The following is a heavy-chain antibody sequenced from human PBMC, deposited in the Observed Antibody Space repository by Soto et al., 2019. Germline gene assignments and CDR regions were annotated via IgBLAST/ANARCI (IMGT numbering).Heavy chain of an antibody. CDR3: ARVCPCYLSSDSYLDY. J-gene: IGHJ4*02. CDR2: TYYRSRWYN. V-gene: IGHV6-1*01. CDR1: GDSVSGNSAA. Sequence: SQTLSLTCVLSGDSVSGNSAAWNWIRQSPSRGLEWLGRTYYRSRWYNDYAVSVKSRITVTPDTSKNQFYLHLNSVTPEDTAIYYCARVCPCYLSSDSYLDYWGQGALVTVSS. D-gene: IGHD6-19*01.